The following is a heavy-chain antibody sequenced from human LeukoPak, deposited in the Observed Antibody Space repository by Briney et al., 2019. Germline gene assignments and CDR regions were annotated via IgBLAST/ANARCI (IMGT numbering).Heavy chain of an antibody. CDR1: GYTFTGYY. V-gene: IGHV1-2*02. Sequence: ASVNVSCKASGYTFTGYYMHWVRQAPGQGLEWMGWINPNSGGTNYAQKFQGRVTMTRDASISTAYMELSRLRSDDTAVYYRARAMGIAAAGHDYWGQGTLVTVSS. CDR2: INPNSGGT. J-gene: IGHJ4*02. D-gene: IGHD6-13*01. CDR3: ARAMGIAAAGHDY.